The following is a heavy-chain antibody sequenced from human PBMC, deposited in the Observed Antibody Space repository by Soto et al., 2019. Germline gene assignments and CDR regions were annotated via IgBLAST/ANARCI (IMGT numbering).Heavy chain of an antibody. Sequence: PSETLSLTCAVCSYSISGGFYWACIRQPPGKGLEWIGNIYHSGSAHYNPSLKSRVTMSVDTSKNNFSLRLTSVTAADTAVYYCARVTIFEYWFDPWGQGILVTVSS. D-gene: IGHD3-3*01. J-gene: IGHJ5*02. CDR2: IYHSGSA. V-gene: IGHV4-38-2*01. CDR1: SYSISGGFY. CDR3: ARVTIFEYWFDP.